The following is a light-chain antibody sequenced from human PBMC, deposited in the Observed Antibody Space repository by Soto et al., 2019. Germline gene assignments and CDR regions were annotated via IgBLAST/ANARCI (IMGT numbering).Light chain of an antibody. CDR1: QSVSSN. CDR2: GAS. V-gene: IGKV3-11*01. J-gene: IGKJ1*01. Sequence: EMVMTQSPATLSMSPGERATLSCRASQSVSSNLAWYQQKPGQAPRLLIYGASTRAGGIPARFSGSGSGTDLTLTISSLEPEDFAVYYCQQRSNWPRTFGQGTKVDIK. CDR3: QQRSNWPRT.